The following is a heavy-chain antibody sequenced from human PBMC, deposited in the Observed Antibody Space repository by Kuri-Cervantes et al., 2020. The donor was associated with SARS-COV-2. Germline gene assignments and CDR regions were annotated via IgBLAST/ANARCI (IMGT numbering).Heavy chain of an antibody. V-gene: IGHV3-9*01. J-gene: IGHJ4*02. Sequence: GESLNSSCAASGFTFSSYGMYWIRQAPGKVLEWVSGISWNSGSIGYADSVKSRFTISRENAKNSLYLQMNSLRAEDTALYYCAKDISMVRGVTIDYWGQGTLVTVSS. CDR3: AKDISMVRGVTIDY. CDR2: ISWNSGSI. D-gene: IGHD3-10*01. CDR1: GFTFSSYG.